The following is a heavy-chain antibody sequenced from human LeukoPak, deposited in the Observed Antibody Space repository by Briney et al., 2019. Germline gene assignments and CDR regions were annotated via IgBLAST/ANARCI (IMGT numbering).Heavy chain of an antibody. Sequence: GGSLRLSCAASGFTFSSYAMSWVRQAPGKGLEWVSAISGSGGSTYYADSVKGRFTISRDNSKNTLYLQMNSLRAEDTAVYYCAKGAYLEGYYYYYYYMDVWGKGTTVTVSS. J-gene: IGHJ6*03. CDR2: ISGSGGST. D-gene: IGHD1-1*01. V-gene: IGHV3-23*01. CDR1: GFTFSSYA. CDR3: AKGAYLEGYYYYYYYMDV.